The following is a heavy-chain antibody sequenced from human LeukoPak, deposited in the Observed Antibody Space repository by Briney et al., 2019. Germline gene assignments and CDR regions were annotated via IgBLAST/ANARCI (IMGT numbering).Heavy chain of an antibody. J-gene: IGHJ4*02. Sequence: PSETLSLTCTVYGGSFSDYYWSWIRQPPGKGLEWIGEINQSGSTSYIPSLKSRVTISVDTSKILFSLKLNSVTAADTAVYYCARDSEGRYFDWLLSPHYFDYWGQGTLVTVSS. CDR1: GGSFSDYY. CDR3: ARDSEGRYFDWLLSPHYFDY. D-gene: IGHD3-9*01. V-gene: IGHV4-34*01. CDR2: INQSGST.